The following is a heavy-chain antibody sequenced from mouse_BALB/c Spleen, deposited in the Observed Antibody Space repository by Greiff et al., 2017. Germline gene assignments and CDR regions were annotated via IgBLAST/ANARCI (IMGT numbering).Heavy chain of an antibody. J-gene: IGHJ4*01. D-gene: IGHD2-14*01. CDR3: ARHRYDGFPYAMDY. V-gene: IGHV5-6*01. CDR1: GFTFSSYG. CDR2: ISSGGSYT. Sequence: EVQLVESGGDLVKPGGSLKLSCAASGFTFSSYGMSWVRQTPDKRLEWVATISSGGSYTYYPDSVKGRFTISRDNAKNTLYLQMSSLKSEDTAMYYCARHRYDGFPYAMDYWGQGTSVTVSS.